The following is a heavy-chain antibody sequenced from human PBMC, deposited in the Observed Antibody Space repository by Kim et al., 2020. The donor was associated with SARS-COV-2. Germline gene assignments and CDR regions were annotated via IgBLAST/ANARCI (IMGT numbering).Heavy chain of an antibody. J-gene: IGHJ4*02. CDR1: GFTFSNAW. CDR2: IKSKTDGGTT. CDR3: TTEAGKSGLPLDY. D-gene: IGHD1-1*01. V-gene: IGHV3-15*01. Sequence: GGSLRLSCAASGFTFSNAWMSWVRQAPGKGLEWVGRIKSKTDGGTTDYAAPVKGRFTISRDDSKNTLYLQMNSLKTEDTAVYYCTTEAGKSGLPLDYWGQGTLVTVSS.